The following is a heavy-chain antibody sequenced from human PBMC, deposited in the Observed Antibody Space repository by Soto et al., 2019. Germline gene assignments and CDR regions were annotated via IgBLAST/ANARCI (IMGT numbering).Heavy chain of an antibody. V-gene: IGHV3-23*01. CDR3: TEVSTGYFDY. CDR2: LSGSGIST. D-gene: IGHD1-1*01. J-gene: IGHJ4*02. CDR1: GFTFNNYA. Sequence: GGSLRLSCAASGFTFNNYAMSWVRQAPGMGLEWVSALSGSGISTYYAGSVKGRFTISRDNSKKMLYLQMNNLRAEDTAVYYCTEVSTGYFDYWGQGVLVTVSS.